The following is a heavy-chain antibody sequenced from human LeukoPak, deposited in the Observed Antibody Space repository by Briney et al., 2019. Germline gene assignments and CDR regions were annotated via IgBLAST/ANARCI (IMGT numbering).Heavy chain of an antibody. Sequence: ASVKVSCKASGYTFTSYDINWVRQATGQGLEWMGWMNPNSGNTGYAQKFQGRVTMTRNTSISTAYMELSSLRSEDTAVYYCARGDIVVVPAAIDYYGMDVWGQGTTVTVSS. D-gene: IGHD2-2*02. CDR2: MNPNSGNT. V-gene: IGHV1-8*01. CDR1: GYTFTSYD. CDR3: ARGDIVVVPAAIDYYGMDV. J-gene: IGHJ6*02.